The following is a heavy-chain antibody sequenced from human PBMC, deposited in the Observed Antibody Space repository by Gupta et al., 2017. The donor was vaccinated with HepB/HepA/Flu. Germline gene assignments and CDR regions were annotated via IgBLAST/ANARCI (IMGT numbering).Heavy chain of an antibody. D-gene: IGHD1-26*01. Sequence: EVQLVESGGNFVQPGGSLSLSCAASGFTISDHYMDWVRQAPGKGLEWVGRTKNKANRYTTEYAASVKGRFTISRDDSKNSLYLQMNSLKTEDTAVYFCTRWRAGAQDYWGQGTLVTVSS. CDR2: TKNKANRYTT. J-gene: IGHJ4*02. CDR1: GFTISDHY. CDR3: TRWRAGAQDY. V-gene: IGHV3-72*01.